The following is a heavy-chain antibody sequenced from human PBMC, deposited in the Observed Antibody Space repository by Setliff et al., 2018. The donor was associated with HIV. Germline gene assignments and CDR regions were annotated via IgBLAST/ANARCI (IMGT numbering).Heavy chain of an antibody. D-gene: IGHD2-2*01. J-gene: IGHJ5*02. CDR1: GFTFSGDW. CDR2: INGDGSTI. CDR3: ARWYCSSTSCYPLNWFDP. V-gene: IGHV3-74*01. Sequence: GGSLRLSCAASGFTFSGDWMHWVRQPPGKGLVWVSHINGDGSTINYADSVKGRFTISRDNAKNSLYLQMNSLRAEDTAVYYCARWYCSSTSCYPLNWFDPWGQGTLVTVSS.